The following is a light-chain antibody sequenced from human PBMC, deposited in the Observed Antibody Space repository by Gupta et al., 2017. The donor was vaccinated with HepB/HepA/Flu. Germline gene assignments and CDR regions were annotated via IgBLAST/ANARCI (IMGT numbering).Light chain of an antibody. CDR3: QQLQSYPLT. J-gene: IGKJ1*01. Sequence: IHFTQSPSFLSASVGDRVTITCRACQGISSYLAWYQQKPGKAPKLLIYAASTLQSGVPSRFSGTGSGTEFTLTISSLQPEDFATYYCQQLQSYPLTFGQGTKVEIK. V-gene: IGKV1-9*01. CDR2: AAS. CDR1: QGISSY.